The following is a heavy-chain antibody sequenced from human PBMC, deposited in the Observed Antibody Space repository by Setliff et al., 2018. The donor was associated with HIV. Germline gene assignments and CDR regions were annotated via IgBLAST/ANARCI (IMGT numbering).Heavy chain of an antibody. V-gene: IGHV4-39*07. D-gene: IGHD3-10*01. CDR2: FHYSGST. Sequence: SETLSLTCNVSGGSISSSSYYWGWIRQPPGKGLEWIGSFHYSGSTSYNPSLKSRVTMSLDTSKNQFSLEVNSLSSADTAVYYCARMVIQFGDYHFDDWGQGALVTVSS. J-gene: IGHJ4*02. CDR1: GGSISSSSYY. CDR3: ARMVIQFGDYHFDD.